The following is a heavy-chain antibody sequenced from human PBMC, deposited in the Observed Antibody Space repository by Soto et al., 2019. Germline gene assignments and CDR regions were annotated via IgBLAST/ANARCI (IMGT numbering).Heavy chain of an antibody. J-gene: IGHJ4*02. D-gene: IGHD3-3*01. V-gene: IGHV1-18*01. CDR1: GYTFTSYG. CDR2: ISAYNGNT. Sequence: APVKVSCKASGYTFTSYGISWVRQAPGQGLEWIGWISAYNGNTNYAQKLQGRVTMTTDTSTSTAYMELRSLRSDDTAVYYCARDSNGFWSGYPANYFDYWGQGTLVTVSS. CDR3: ARDSNGFWSGYPANYFDY.